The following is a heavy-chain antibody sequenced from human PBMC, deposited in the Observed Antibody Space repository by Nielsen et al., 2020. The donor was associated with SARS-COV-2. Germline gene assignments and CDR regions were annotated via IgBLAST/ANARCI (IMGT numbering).Heavy chain of an antibody. CDR1: GFTFSSYA. CDR3: AKEGAGIQPWQAIVGAFDI. D-gene: IGHD5-18*01. Sequence: GGSLRLSCAASGFTFSSYAMSWVRQAPGKGLEWVSAISGSGGSTYYADSVKGRFTISRDNSKNTLYLQMNSLRAEDTAVYYCAKEGAGIQPWQAIVGAFDIWGQGTMVTVSS. CDR2: ISGSGGST. J-gene: IGHJ3*02. V-gene: IGHV3-23*01.